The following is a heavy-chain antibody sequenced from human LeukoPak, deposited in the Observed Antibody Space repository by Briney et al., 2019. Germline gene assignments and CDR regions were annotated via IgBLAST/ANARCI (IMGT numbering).Heavy chain of an antibody. CDR2: INPNSGGT. D-gene: IGHD3-16*02. Sequence: ASVTVSCKTSGYTFTGYYMHWVRQAPGQGLEWMGWINPNSGGTNYAQKFQGRVTMTRDTSISTAYMELSRLRSDDTAVYYCARDSRFGGVIGNWFDPWGQGTLVTVSS. V-gene: IGHV1-2*02. CDR1: GYTFTGYY. J-gene: IGHJ5*02. CDR3: ARDSRFGGVIGNWFDP.